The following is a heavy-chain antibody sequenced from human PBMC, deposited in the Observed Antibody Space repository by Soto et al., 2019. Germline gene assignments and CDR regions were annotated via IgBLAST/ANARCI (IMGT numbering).Heavy chain of an antibody. J-gene: IGHJ4*02. V-gene: IGHV3-30-3*01. CDR1: GYTFSSCA. D-gene: IGHD3-22*01. Sequence: SLRLSCAASGYTFSSCAMHWVRQAPGKGLEWVAVISYDGSNKYYADSVKGRFTISRDNSKNTLYLQMNSLRAEDTAVYYCARDLAQYYYDSSGYQYWGQGTLVTVSS. CDR3: ARDLAQYYYDSSGYQY. CDR2: ISYDGSNK.